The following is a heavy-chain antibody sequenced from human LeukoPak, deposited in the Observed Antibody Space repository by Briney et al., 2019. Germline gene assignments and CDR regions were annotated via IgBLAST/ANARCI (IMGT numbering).Heavy chain of an antibody. CDR3: ASDSPYYGMDV. J-gene: IGHJ6*02. CDR2: INSDGSAT. Sequence: GGSLRLSCAASGFPFSSYWMHWVRQVPGKGLLWVSRINSDGSATIYADSVRGRSTISRDNAKNTLYLQMSGLRVEDTAVYHCASDSPYYGMDVWGQGTTVTVSS. V-gene: IGHV3-74*01. CDR1: GFPFSSYW.